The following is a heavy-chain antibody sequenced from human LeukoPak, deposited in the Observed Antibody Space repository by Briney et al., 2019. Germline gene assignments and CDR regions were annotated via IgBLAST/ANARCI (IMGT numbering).Heavy chain of an antibody. CDR3: ARDENYGDYPQ. CDR2: IYYSGST. CDR1: GGSISSYY. D-gene: IGHD4-17*01. V-gene: IGHV4-59*01. J-gene: IGHJ4*02. Sequence: PSETLSLTCTVSGGSISSYYWSWIRQPPGKGLEWIGYIYYSGSTNYNPPLKSRVTISVDTSKNQFSLKLSSVTAADTAVYYCARDENYGDYPQWGQGTLVTVSS.